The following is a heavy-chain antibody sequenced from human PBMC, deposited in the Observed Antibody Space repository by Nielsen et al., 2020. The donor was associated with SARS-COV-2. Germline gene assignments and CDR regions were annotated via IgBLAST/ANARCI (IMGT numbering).Heavy chain of an antibody. Sequence: ASVKVSCKASGYTFTKYGISWVRQVPGQGLEWMGWVSAYNGNTNNAQKFQGRVTMTIDTSTSTAYVELRSLRSDDTAVYYCATGLGSGYYNYWGQGSLVTVSS. V-gene: IGHV1-18*04. D-gene: IGHD6-25*01. CDR2: VSAYNGNT. CDR3: ATGLGSGYYNY. J-gene: IGHJ4*02. CDR1: GYTFTKYG.